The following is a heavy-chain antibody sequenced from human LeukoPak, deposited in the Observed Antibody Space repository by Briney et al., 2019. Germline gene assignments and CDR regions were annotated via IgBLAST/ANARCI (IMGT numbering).Heavy chain of an antibody. CDR2: ISGSGASP. Sequence: GGSLSLFCGASGLLYWRYGMSWVRGATGGAVVWVSAISGSGASPYYPHSVKGRFTISRDNSNNTLYLQMNSLRAEDTAVYYCATYSGPPVLAHHWGQGTLVTVSS. CDR3: ATYSGPPVLAHH. J-gene: IGHJ1*01. D-gene: IGHD5-12*01. V-gene: IGHV3-23*01. CDR1: GLLYWRYG.